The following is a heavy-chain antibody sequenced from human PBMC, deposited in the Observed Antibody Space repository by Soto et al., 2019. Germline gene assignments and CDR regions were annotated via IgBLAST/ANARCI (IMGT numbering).Heavy chain of an antibody. CDR2: TYYRSKWFN. V-gene: IGHV6-1*01. Sequence: QVQLQQSGPGLVEPSQTLSLTCAISGDSVSSDSIAWNWIRQSPSRGLEWLGRTYYRSKWFNDYAPSVKSRITINPDTSKNQFSLQLNSVTPEDTAVYYCAKGTGWSLYYFDYWGQGILVTVSS. CDR3: AKGTGWSLYYFDY. J-gene: IGHJ4*02. D-gene: IGHD6-19*01. CDR1: GDSVSSDSIA.